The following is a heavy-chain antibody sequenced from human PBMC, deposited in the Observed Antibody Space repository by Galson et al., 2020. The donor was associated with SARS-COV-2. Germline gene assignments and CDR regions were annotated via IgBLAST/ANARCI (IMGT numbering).Heavy chain of an antibody. D-gene: IGHD3-10*01. CDR2: VSGSGDST. CDR3: AKATMIRGVILSG. Sequence: GGSLRLSCAASGFTFNNYAMSWVRQAPGKGLEWVSTVSGSGDSTYYADSVKGRFTISRDNSKNRLYLQMNSLRVEDTALYFCAKATMIRGVILSGWGQGTLVTVSS. CDR1: GFTFNNYA. V-gene: IGHV3-23*01. J-gene: IGHJ4*02.